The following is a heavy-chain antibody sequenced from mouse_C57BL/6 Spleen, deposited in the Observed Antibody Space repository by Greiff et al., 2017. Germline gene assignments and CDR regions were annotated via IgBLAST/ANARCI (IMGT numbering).Heavy chain of an antibody. J-gene: IGHJ3*01. CDR2: IYWDDDK. D-gene: IGHD2-3*01. Sequence: QVTLKESGPGILQSSQTLSLTCSFSGFSLSTSGMGVSWIRQPSGKGLEWLAHIYWDDDKRYNPSLKSRLTISKDTSRNQVFLKITSVDTADTATYYCARSNIYDGYSWFAYWGQGTLVTVSA. CDR3: ARSNIYDGYSWFAY. V-gene: IGHV8-12*01. CDR1: GFSLSTSGMG.